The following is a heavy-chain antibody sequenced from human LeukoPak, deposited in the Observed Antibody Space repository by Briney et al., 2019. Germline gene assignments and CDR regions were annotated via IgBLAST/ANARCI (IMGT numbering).Heavy chain of an antibody. J-gene: IGHJ1*01. V-gene: IGHV4-59*01. CDR2: IYYSGST. D-gene: IGHD2-15*01. CDR3: ARQVVAARGYFQH. Sequence: PSETLSLTCTVSGGSIRSYYWSWIRQPPGKGLEWIGYIYYSGSTNYNPSLKSRVTISVDTSKNQFSLKLSSVTAADTAVYYCARQVVAARGYFQHWGQGTLVTVSS. CDR1: GGSIRSYY.